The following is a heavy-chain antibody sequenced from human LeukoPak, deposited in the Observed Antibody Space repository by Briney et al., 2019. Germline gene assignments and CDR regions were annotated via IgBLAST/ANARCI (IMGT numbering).Heavy chain of an antibody. D-gene: IGHD3-10*01. J-gene: IGHJ4*02. Sequence: SETLSLTCAVHGGSFSGYYWSWIRQPPGKGLELIGEINHSGSTNYNPSLKSRVTISVDTSKNQFSLKLNSMTAADTAVYYCARGGLSYYYGSSSFDYWGQGTLVTVSS. V-gene: IGHV4-34*01. CDR3: ARGGLSYYYGSSSFDY. CDR2: INHSGST. CDR1: GGSFSGYY.